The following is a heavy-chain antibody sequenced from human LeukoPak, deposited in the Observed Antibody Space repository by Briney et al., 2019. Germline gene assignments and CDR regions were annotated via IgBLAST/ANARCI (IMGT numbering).Heavy chain of an antibody. CDR3: ARVHVGAVAGKNYFDY. V-gene: IGHV3-53*01. Sequence: PGGSLRLSCAASGFTVSSNYMSWVRQAPGKGLEWVSVIYSGGSTYYADSVKGRFTISRDNSKNTLYLQMNSLRAEDTAVYYCARVHVGAVAGKNYFDYWGQGTLLTVSS. J-gene: IGHJ4*02. CDR1: GFTVSSNY. CDR2: IYSGGST. D-gene: IGHD6-19*01.